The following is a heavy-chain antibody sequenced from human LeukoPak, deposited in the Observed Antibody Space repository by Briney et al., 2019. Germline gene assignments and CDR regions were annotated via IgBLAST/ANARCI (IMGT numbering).Heavy chain of an antibody. J-gene: IGHJ4*02. CDR1: GGSISSYY. CDR2: INHSGST. Sequence: SETLSLTCTVSGGSISSYYWSWIRQPPGKGLEWIGEINHSGSTNYNPSLKSRVTISVDTSKNQFSLKLSSVTAADTAVYYCARGRHHWGSYRAYYFDYWGQGTLVTVSS. V-gene: IGHV4-34*01. D-gene: IGHD3-16*02. CDR3: ARGRHHWGSYRAYYFDY.